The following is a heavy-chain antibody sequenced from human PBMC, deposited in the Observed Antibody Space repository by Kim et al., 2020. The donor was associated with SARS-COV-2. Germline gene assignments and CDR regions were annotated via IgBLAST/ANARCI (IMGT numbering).Heavy chain of an antibody. D-gene: IGHD6-19*01. V-gene: IGHV4-59*01. CDR1: SDSISSYY. Sequence: SETLSLTCSVSSDSISSYYCSWIRQLPGKGLEWLGYIYYSGSTDYNPSLKSQVTISWDTSKNQFSLDLTSVTNADTAVYYCARSEGRGSWHQFDYWGQGILVTVSS. CDR3: ARSEGRGSWHQFDY. J-gene: IGHJ4*02. CDR2: IYYSGST.